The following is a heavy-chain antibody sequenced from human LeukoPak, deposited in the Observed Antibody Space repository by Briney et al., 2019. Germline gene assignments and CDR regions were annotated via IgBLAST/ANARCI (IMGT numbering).Heavy chain of an antibody. CDR1: GGSFSGYY. V-gene: IGHV4-34*01. D-gene: IGHD3-10*01. J-gene: IGHJ5*02. CDR3: ASGGSGSGSYRWFDP. Sequence: SETLSLTCAVYGGSFSGYYWSWIRQPPGKGLEWIGEINHSGSTNYNPSLKSRVTISVDTSKNQFSLKLSSVTAADTAVYYCASGGSGSGSYRWFDPWGQGTLVTVSS. CDR2: INHSGST.